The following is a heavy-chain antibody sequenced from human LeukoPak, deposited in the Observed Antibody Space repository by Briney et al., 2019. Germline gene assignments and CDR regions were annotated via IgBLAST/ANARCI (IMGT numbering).Heavy chain of an antibody. V-gene: IGHV1-18*01. J-gene: IGHJ4*02. CDR3: ARGYASGESYG. CDR1: GGTFSSYA. D-gene: IGHD3-16*01. CDR2: ISAYNGNT. Sequence: ASVKVSCKASGGTFSSYAISWVRQAPGQGLEWMGWISAYNGNTNYAQKLQGRVTMTTDTSTSTAYMELRSLRSDDTAVYYCARGYASGESYGWGQGTLVTVSS.